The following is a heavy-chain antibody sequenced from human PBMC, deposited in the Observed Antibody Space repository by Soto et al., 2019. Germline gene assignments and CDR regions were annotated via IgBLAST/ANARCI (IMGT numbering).Heavy chain of an antibody. J-gene: IGHJ5*02. CDR1: GGTFRGYD. CDR3: ARASRFDP. CDR2: INHRGST. V-gene: IGHV4-34*01. Sequence: SETLSLTCVVYGGTFRGYDWSWIRQPPGKGLEWIGEINHRGSTNYNPSLKSRVTISVDTSKNQFSLKLSSVTAADTAVYYCARASRFDPWGQGTLVTVSS.